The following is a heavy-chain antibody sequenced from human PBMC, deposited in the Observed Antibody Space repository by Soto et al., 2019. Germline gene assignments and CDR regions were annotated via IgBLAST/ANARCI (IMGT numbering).Heavy chain of an antibody. Sequence: PGGSLRLSCAASGFTFSSYAMSWVRQAPGRGLEWVSAISGSGGSTYYADSVKGRFTISRDNSKNTLYLQVNSLRAEDTAVYYCTTDSYITPIIVRFDYWGHGTLVTVSS. CDR3: TTDSYITPIIVRFDY. CDR2: ISGSGGST. CDR1: GFTFSSYA. J-gene: IGHJ4*01. V-gene: IGHV3-23*01. D-gene: IGHD3-10*01.